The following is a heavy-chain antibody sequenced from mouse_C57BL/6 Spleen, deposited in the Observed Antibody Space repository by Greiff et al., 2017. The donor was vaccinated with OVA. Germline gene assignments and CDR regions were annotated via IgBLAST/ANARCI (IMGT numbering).Heavy chain of an antibody. Sequence: VQLQQPGAELVRPGSSVKLSCKASGYTFTSYWMDWVKQRPGQGLEWIGNIYPSDSETHYNQKFKDKATLTVDKSSSTDYMQLSSLTSEDSAVYYCARGGRSDYWGQGTTLTVSS. CDR2: IYPSDSET. V-gene: IGHV1-61*01. CDR3: ARGGRSDY. CDR1: GYTFTSYW. J-gene: IGHJ2*01.